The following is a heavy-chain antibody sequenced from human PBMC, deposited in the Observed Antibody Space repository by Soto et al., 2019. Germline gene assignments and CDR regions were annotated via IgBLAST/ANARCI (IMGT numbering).Heavy chain of an antibody. J-gene: IGHJ5*02. CDR1: GGSISSGGYY. CDR3: ARVRYCSGGSCYPRFDP. CDR2: IYYSGST. Sequence: QVQLQESGPGLVKPSQTLSLTCTVSGGSISSGGYYWSWIRQHPGKGLEWIGYIYYSGSTYYNPSLKSRVTISVDTSKNQFPLQLSSVAAADTAVYYCARVRYCSGGSCYPRFDPWGQGTLVTVSS. V-gene: IGHV4-31*03. D-gene: IGHD2-15*01.